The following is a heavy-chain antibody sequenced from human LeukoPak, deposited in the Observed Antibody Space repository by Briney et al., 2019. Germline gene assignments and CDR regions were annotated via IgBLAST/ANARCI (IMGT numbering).Heavy chain of an antibody. V-gene: IGHV1-18*01. CDR1: GYTFTSYG. J-gene: IGHJ4*02. Sequence: ASVKVSCKASGYTFTSYGISWVRQAPGQGLEWMGWISAYNGNTNYAQKLQGGVTMTTDTSTSTAYMELRSLRSDDTAVYYCARSLKASGGSCYRYWGQGTLVTVSS. D-gene: IGHD2-15*01. CDR3: ARSLKASGGSCYRY. CDR2: ISAYNGNT.